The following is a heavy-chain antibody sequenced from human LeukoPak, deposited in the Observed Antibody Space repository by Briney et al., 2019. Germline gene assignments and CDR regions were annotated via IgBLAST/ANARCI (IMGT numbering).Heavy chain of an antibody. V-gene: IGHV1-8*01. D-gene: IGHD3-9*01. CDR3: ARMARDDFDWLLGDYMDV. CDR2: MNTNSGNT. Sequence: ASVKVSCKASGYTFTSYDINWVRQATGQGLEWMGWMNTNSGNTGYAQKFQGRVTMTRNTSISTAYMELSSLRSEDTAVYYCARMARDDFDWLLGDYMDVWGKGTTVTVSS. J-gene: IGHJ6*03. CDR1: GYTFTSYD.